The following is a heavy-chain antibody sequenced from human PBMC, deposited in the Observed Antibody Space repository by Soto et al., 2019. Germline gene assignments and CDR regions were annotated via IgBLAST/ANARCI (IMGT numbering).Heavy chain of an antibody. CDR2: IYYSGST. CDR1: GGSIVGFY. CDR3: TRHEGGAAADRPLDY. D-gene: IGHD6-13*01. J-gene: IGHJ4*02. Sequence: PSETLSLTCTVSGGSIVGFYWSWIRQPPGKGLEWIGSIYYSGSTHNTPSLKSRVTMSVDTYTNQFSLKLNSVTAADTAVYYCTRHEGGAAADRPLDYWGQGTLVT. V-gene: IGHV4-59*04.